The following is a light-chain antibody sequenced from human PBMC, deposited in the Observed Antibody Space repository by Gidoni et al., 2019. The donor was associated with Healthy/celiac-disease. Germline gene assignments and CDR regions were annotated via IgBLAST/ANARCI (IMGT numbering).Light chain of an antibody. V-gene: IGKV2-28*01. J-gene: IGKJ2*03. CDR3: MQALQTPYS. CDR2: LGS. CDR1: QSLLHSNGYNY. Sequence: PAGGASISCRSSQSLLHSNGYNYLDWYLQKPGQSPQLLIYLGSNRASGVPDRFSGSGSGTDFTLKISRVEAEDVGVYYCMQALQTPYSFGQGTKLEIK.